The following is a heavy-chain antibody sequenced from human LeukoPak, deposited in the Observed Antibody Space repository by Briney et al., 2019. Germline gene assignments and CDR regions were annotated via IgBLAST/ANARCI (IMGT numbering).Heavy chain of an antibody. CDR1: GFTFSSYG. D-gene: IGHD1-7*01. CDR2: IWYDGSNK. Sequence: PGRSLGLSCAASGFTFSSYGMHWVRQAPGKGLEWVAVIWYDGSNKYYADSVKGRFTISRDNSKNTLYLQMNSLRAEDTAVYYCARDHSFAGTTPDYWGQGTLVTVSS. V-gene: IGHV3-33*01. CDR3: ARDHSFAGTTPDY. J-gene: IGHJ4*02.